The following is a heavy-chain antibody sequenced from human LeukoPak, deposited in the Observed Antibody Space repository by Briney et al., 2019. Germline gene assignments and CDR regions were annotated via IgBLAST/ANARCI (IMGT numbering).Heavy chain of an antibody. V-gene: IGHV4-59*12. Sequence: SETLSLTCTVSGGSISSYYWSWIRQPPGKGLEWIGYIYYSGSTYYNPSLKSRVTISVDTSKNQFSLKLSSVTAAGTAVYYCARGWLVGTIDYWGQGTLVTVSS. CDR2: IYYSGST. CDR1: GGSISSYY. CDR3: ARGWLVGTIDY. D-gene: IGHD6-19*01. J-gene: IGHJ4*02.